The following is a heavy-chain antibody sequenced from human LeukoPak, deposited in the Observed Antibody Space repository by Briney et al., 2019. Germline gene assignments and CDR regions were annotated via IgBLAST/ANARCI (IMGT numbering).Heavy chain of an antibody. Sequence: PGGSLRLSCGASGFTFSSYETNWVRQAPGKGLEWVSYISSSGSTIYYADSVKGRFTISRDNAKNSLYLQMNSLRAEDTAVYYCARVQYGSGSYSVDYWGQGTLVTVSS. CDR1: GFTFSSYE. D-gene: IGHD3-10*01. CDR3: ARVQYGSGSYSVDY. J-gene: IGHJ4*02. CDR2: ISSSGSTI. V-gene: IGHV3-48*03.